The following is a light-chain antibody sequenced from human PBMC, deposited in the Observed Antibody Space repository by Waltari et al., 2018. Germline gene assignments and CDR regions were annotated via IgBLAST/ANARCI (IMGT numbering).Light chain of an antibody. CDR3: QQRSNWPPSST. V-gene: IGKV3-11*01. CDR2: DAS. J-gene: IGKJ1*01. Sequence: EIVLTQSPATLSLSPGERATLPCRASQSVSSYLAWYQQKPGQAPRLLIYDASNRATGIPARFSGSGSGTDFTLTISSLEPEDFAVYYCQQRSNWPPSSTFGQGTKVEIK. CDR1: QSVSSY.